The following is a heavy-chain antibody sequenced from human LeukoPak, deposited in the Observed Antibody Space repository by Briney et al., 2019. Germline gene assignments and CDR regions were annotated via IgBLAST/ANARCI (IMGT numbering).Heavy chain of an antibody. J-gene: IGHJ4*02. V-gene: IGHV4-4*02. Sequence: SETLSLTCAVSGGSISSSHWWSWVRQPPGKGLEWIGEIYHSGSTNYNPSLKSRVTISVDTSKNQFSLKLSSVTAADTAVYYCARHGDYETVFDYWGQGTLVTVSS. D-gene: IGHD4-17*01. CDR2: IYHSGST. CDR3: ARHGDYETVFDY. CDR1: GGSISSSHW.